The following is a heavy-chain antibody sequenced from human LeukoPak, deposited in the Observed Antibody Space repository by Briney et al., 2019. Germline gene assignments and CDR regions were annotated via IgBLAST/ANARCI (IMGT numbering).Heavy chain of an antibody. J-gene: IGHJ4*02. CDR2: ITRSGGST. Sequence: GASVKVSCKASGYTFISYYMHWVRQAPGQGLEWMGIITRSGGSTSYAQEFQGRVTMTRDTSTSTVYMELSSLRSEDTAVYYCARDWGERWLQVFDYWGQGTLVTVSS. CDR3: ARDWGERWLQVFDY. CDR1: GYTFISYY. D-gene: IGHD5-24*01. V-gene: IGHV1-46*01.